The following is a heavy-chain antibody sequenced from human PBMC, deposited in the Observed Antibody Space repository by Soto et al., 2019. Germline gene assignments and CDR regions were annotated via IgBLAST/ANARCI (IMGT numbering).Heavy chain of an antibody. CDR3: ASSRTTGYYNYYYGMDV. CDR1: GYTFTSYG. Sequence: ASVKVSCKASGYTFTSYGISWVRQAPGQGLEWMGWISAYNGNTNYAQKLQGRVTMTTDTPTSTAYMELRSLSSEDTAVHYCASSRTTGYYNYYYGMDVCGQGTTVTVSS. CDR2: ISAYNGNT. V-gene: IGHV1-18*01. D-gene: IGHD2-8*02. J-gene: IGHJ6*02.